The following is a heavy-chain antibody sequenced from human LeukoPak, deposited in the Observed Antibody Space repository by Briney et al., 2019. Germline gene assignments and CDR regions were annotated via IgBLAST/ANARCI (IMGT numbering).Heavy chain of an antibody. D-gene: IGHD4-17*01. CDR1: GFTFSSYG. V-gene: IGHV3-33*01. CDR2: IWYDGSDK. Sequence: GGSLRLSCAASGFTFSSYGMHWVRQAPGKGLEWVAVIWYDGSDKYYADSVKGRFTISRDSSKNTLYLQMNSLRAEDTAVYYCAREGYGDPSWFDPWGQGTLVTVSS. CDR3: AREGYGDPSWFDP. J-gene: IGHJ5*02.